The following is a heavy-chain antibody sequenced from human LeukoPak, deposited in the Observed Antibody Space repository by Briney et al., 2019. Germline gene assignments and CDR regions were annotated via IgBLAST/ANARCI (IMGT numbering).Heavy chain of an antibody. CDR3: AKHHGSGSYYFVDY. Sequence: GGSLRLSCVASGFTFSSYAMSWVRQAPGKGLQWVSIISGSGGLTYYADSVKGRFTISRDNSKNTLYLQMNSLRAEDTAVYYCAKHHGSGSYYFVDYWGQGTLVTVSS. CDR2: ISGSGGLT. CDR1: GFTFSSYA. V-gene: IGHV3-23*01. D-gene: IGHD3-10*01. J-gene: IGHJ4*02.